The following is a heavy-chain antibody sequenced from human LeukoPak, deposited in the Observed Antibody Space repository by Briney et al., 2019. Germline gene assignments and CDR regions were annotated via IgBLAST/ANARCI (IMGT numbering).Heavy chain of an antibody. CDR2: ITPIFGTA. V-gene: IGHV1-69*13. CDR3: AREWGLESSGYYYAY. CDR1: GGTFSRFT. Sequence: SVKVSCKASGGTFSRFTISWVRQVPGQGFEWMGGITPIFGTANFAQKFQGRVSITADESTSTAFMELSSLRSEDTAVYYCAREWGLESSGYYYAYWGQGTLVTVSS. J-gene: IGHJ4*02. D-gene: IGHD3-22*01.